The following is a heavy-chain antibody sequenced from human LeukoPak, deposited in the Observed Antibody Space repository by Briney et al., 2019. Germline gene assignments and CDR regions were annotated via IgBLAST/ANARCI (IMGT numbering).Heavy chain of an antibody. J-gene: IGHJ4*02. CDR1: GGTFSGYY. CDR3: ALVVDSNYVVTDY. CDR2: INHSGST. D-gene: IGHD4-11*01. Sequence: SETLSLTCAVYGGTFSGYYWSWIRQPPGKGLEWIGEINHSGSTNYNPSPKSRVTISVDTSKNQFSLKLSSVTAADTAVYYCALVVDSNYVVTDYWGQGTLVTVSS. V-gene: IGHV4-34*08.